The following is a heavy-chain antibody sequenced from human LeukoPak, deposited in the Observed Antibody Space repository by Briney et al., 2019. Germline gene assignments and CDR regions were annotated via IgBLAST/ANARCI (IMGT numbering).Heavy chain of an antibody. CDR1: GYTFTGYY. V-gene: IGHV1-2*02. CDR2: INPNTGGT. D-gene: IGHD3-22*01. J-gene: IGHJ4*02. Sequence: RASVMVSCKASGYTFTGYYLHWVRQAPGQGLEWMGWINPNTGGTYNGQKFQGRVTMTRDTSISTAYMELSRLRSDDTAVYYCARAAYESSGHDYWGQGTLVTVSS. CDR3: ARAAYESSGHDY.